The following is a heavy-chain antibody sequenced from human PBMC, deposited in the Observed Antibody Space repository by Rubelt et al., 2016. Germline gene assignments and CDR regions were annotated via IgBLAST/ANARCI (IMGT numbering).Heavy chain of an antibody. CDR2: IYYSGST. Sequence: QLQLQESGPGLVKPSETLSLTCTVSGGSISSSSYYWGWIRQPPGKGLEWIGSIYYSGSTYYNPSLKGRVTISVDTSKNQFSLKLSFVTAADTAVYYCARLLMVRGVIGYNWFDPRGQGTLVTVSS. D-gene: IGHD3-10*01. J-gene: IGHJ5*02. V-gene: IGHV4-39*07. CDR3: ARLLMVRGVIGYNWFDP. CDR1: GGSISSSSYY.